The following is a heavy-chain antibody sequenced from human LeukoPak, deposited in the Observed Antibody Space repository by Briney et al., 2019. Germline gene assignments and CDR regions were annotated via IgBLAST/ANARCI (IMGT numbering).Heavy chain of an antibody. D-gene: IGHD3-22*01. CDR2: IYYSGST. CDR1: GGSISSYY. CDR3: ARVYYDSSGYYYYYYGMDV. V-gene: IGHV4-59*01. Sequence: SETLSLTCTVSGGSISSYYWSWIQQPPGKGPEWIGYIYYSGSTNYNPSLKSRVTISVDTSKNQFSLKLSSVTAADTAVYYCARVYYDSSGYYYYYYGMDVWGQGTTVTVSS. J-gene: IGHJ6*02.